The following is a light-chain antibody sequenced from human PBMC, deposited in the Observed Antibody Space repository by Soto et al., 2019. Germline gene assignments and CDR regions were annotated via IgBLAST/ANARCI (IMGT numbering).Light chain of an antibody. CDR2: GAS. J-gene: IGKJ1*01. CDR1: QSVSSN. V-gene: IGKV3-15*01. Sequence: EIVMTQSPATLSVSPGERATLSCRASQSVSSNLAWYQQQPGQAPRLLIYGASTRATGIPARFSGSGSGTEFTLTISSLQSEDVAIYFGQQYNNWPQDRTFGQGTKVEIK. CDR3: QQYNNWPQDRT.